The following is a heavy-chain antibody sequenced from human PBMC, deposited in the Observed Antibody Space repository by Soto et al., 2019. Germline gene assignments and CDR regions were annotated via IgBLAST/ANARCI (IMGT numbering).Heavy chain of an antibody. CDR3: ARDHHRYSGYDYVDY. D-gene: IGHD5-12*01. V-gene: IGHV3-11*05. CDR1: GFTFSDYY. J-gene: IGHJ4*02. CDR2: ISSSSSYT. Sequence: ESGGGLVKPGGSLRLSCAASGFTFSDYYMSWIRQAPGKGLEWVSYISSSSSYTNYADSVKGRFTSSRDNAKNSLYLQMNSLRAEDTAVYYCARDHHRYSGYDYVDYWGQGTLVTVSS.